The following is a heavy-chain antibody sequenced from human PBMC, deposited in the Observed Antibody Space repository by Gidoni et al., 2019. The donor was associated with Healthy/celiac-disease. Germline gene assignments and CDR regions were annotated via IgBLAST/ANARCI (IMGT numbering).Heavy chain of an antibody. D-gene: IGHD6-19*01. V-gene: IGHV4-59*08. CDR3: AAVAGTGGDYYYGMDV. CDR1: GGSISSYY. Sequence: QVQLQESGPGLVKPSETLSLTCTVSGGSISSYYWSWIRQPPGKGLEWIGYIYYSGSTNYNPSLKSRVTISVDTSKNQFSLKLSSVTAADTAVYYCAAVAGTGGDYYYGMDVWGQGTTVTVSS. CDR2: IYYSGST. J-gene: IGHJ6*02.